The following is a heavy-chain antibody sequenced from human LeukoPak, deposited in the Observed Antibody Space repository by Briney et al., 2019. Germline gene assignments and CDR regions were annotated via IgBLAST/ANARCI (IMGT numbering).Heavy chain of an antibody. CDR1: GFTFDDYG. CDR2: VTWNAGST. V-gene: IGHV3-20*04. CDR3: AKDRAAAGIAAAGTYY. J-gene: IGHJ4*02. Sequence: PGGSLRLSCAASGFTFDDYGMAWVRQAPGKGLEWVSGVTWNAGSTGYADSVKGRFTISRDNSKNTLYLQMNSLRAEDTAVYYCAKDRAAAGIAAAGTYYWGQGTLVTVSS. D-gene: IGHD6-13*01.